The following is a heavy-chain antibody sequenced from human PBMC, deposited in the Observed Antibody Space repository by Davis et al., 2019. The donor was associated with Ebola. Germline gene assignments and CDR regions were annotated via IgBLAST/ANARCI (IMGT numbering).Heavy chain of an antibody. J-gene: IGHJ4*02. CDR1: GFTFSSYA. CDR3: AKDPSAMVTTTGPLGY. Sequence: GGTLRLSCAASGFTFSSYAMSWVRQAPGKGLEWVSAISGSGGSTYYADSVKGRFTLSRDNSKNTLFLQMNSLRAEDTAVYYCAKDPSAMVTTTGPLGYWGQGTLVTVSS. V-gene: IGHV3-23*01. D-gene: IGHD5-18*01. CDR2: ISGSGGST.